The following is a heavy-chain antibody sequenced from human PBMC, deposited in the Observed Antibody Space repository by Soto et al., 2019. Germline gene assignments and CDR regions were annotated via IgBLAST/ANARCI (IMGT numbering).Heavy chain of an antibody. CDR2: IIPILGIA. Sequence: QVQLVQSGAEVQKPGSSVKVSCKASGGTFSSYTISWVRQAPGQGLEWMGRIIPILGIANYAQKFQGRVTITADKSTSTANMELSSLRSEDTAVYYCARDEKRIWFDPWGQGTLVTVSS. J-gene: IGHJ5*02. CDR3: ARDEKRIWFDP. V-gene: IGHV1-69*08. CDR1: GGTFSSYT.